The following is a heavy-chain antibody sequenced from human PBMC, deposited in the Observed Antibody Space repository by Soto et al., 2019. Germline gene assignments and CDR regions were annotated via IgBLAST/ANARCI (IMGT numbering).Heavy chain of an antibody. CDR2: ISYSGST. D-gene: IGHD3-9*01. Sequence: SETLSLTCPVSGDSITSGSYYWGWIRQPPGKGLEWIGSISYSGSTYYNPSLRSRVTMSVDTSKNQFSLKLSSVTAADTAVYYCARAQPSLRYFDWLLKTNYYGMDVWGQGTTVTVSS. V-gene: IGHV4-39*07. J-gene: IGHJ6*02. CDR1: GDSITSGSYY. CDR3: ARAQPSLRYFDWLLKTNYYGMDV.